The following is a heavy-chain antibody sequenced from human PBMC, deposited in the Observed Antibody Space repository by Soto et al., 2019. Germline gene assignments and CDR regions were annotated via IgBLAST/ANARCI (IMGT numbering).Heavy chain of an antibody. CDR3: ARDPDGTTNRFYYYYGMDV. D-gene: IGHD2-8*01. Sequence: GGSLRLSCAASGFTFSSYGMHWVRQAPGKGLEWVAVIWYDGSNKYYADSVKGRFTISRDNSKNTLYLQMNSLRAEDTAVYYCARDPDGTTNRFYYYYGMDVRGQGTTVTVSS. V-gene: IGHV3-33*01. CDR2: IWYDGSNK. CDR1: GFTFSSYG. J-gene: IGHJ6*02.